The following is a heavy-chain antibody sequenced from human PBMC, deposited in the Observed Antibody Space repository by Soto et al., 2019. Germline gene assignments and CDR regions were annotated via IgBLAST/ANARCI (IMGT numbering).Heavy chain of an antibody. D-gene: IGHD6-13*01. V-gene: IGHV4-31*03. Sequence: QVQLQESGPGLVKSSQTLSLTCTVSGASINSEGYYWTWIRQYPGGGLQWLGYIYYNGATNYSPSLKSRLAIARDTTKNQFSLRLTSETAADTAVYFCARNGQIVSCWYNPEFQHWGQGTLVTVSS. J-gene: IGHJ1*01. CDR3: ARNGQIVSCWYNPEFQH. CDR2: IYYNGAT. CDR1: GASINSEGYY.